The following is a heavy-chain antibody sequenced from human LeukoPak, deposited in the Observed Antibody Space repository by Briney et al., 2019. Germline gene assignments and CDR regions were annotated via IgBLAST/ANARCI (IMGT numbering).Heavy chain of an antibody. CDR3: ARGGAARPDY. J-gene: IGHJ4*02. CDR1: GFTFSNYG. CDR2: ISSGRTNI. D-gene: IGHD6-6*01. Sequence: PGGSLRLSCAASGFTFSNYGMNWVRQAPGKGLEWVSYISSGRTNINYADSVRGRFTISRDNAKSSLYLQMNNLRVEDRAVYYCARGGAARPDYWGQGTLVTVSS. V-gene: IGHV3-48*04.